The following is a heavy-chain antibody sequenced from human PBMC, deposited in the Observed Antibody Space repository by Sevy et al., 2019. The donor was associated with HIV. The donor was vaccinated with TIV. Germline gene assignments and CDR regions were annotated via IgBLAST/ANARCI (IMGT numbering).Heavy chain of an antibody. J-gene: IGHJ6*02. V-gene: IGHV3-53*01. CDR1: GFTVSDNY. CDR2: IYIAGRT. CDR3: VREDLVLGEDNYYGMDV. Sequence: GGCLRLSCAVSGFTVSDNYMNWVRQAPGKGLEWVSIIYIAGRTYYADSVRGRFTISRDKAKNTLYLQMNSLRVEDTAVYYCVREDLVLGEDNYYGMDVWGQGTTVTVSS. D-gene: IGHD3-16*01.